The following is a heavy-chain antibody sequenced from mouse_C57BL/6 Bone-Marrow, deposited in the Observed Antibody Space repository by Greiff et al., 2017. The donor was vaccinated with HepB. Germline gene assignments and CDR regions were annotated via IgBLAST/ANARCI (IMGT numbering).Heavy chain of an antibody. D-gene: IGHD2-4*01. CDR2: IDPSDSYT. CDR1: GYTFTSYW. V-gene: IGHV1-50*01. J-gene: IGHJ4*01. Sequence: VQLQQPGAELVKPGASVKLSCKASGYTFTSYWMQWVKQRPGQGLEWIGEIDPSDSYTNYNQKFKGKATLPVDTSSSTAYMQLSSLTSEDAAVYYCARSSDYDDAMDYWGQGTSVTVSS. CDR3: ARSSDYDDAMDY.